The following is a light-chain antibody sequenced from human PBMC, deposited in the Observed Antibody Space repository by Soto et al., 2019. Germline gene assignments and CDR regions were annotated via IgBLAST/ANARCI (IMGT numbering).Light chain of an antibody. J-gene: IGLJ2*01. CDR1: SSNIGSNT. CDR2: SNN. V-gene: IGLV1-44*01. CDR3: AAWDDSLNAVV. Sequence: QPVLTQPPSASGTPGQRVTISCSGGSSNIGSNTVNWYQQLPGTAPNLLIYSNNQRPSGVPDRFSGSKSATSASLAISGLQSEDEADYYCAAWDDSLNAVVFGGGTKVTVL.